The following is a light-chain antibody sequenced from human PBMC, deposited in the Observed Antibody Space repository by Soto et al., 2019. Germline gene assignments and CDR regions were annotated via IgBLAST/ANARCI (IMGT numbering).Light chain of an antibody. CDR3: QQYYSLPLT. CDR1: QSVFYSSNNKNY. CDR2: WAS. V-gene: IGKV4-1*01. Sequence: DIVMTQSQDSLAVSLGERATINCKSSQSVFYSSNNKNYLAWYQQKPGQPPKLLIYWASTRESGVPDRFRGSGSGTDFTLTISSLQAEDVAVYYCQQYYSLPLTFGPGTKVEIK. J-gene: IGKJ3*01.